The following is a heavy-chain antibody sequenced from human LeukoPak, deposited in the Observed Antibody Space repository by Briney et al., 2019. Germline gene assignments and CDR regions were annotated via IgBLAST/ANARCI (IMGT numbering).Heavy chain of an antibody. D-gene: IGHD7-27*01. J-gene: IGHJ4*02. CDR3: AKGVANWGNFDY. CDR2: TRHDANSE. V-gene: IGHV3-30*02. Sequence: PGGSLRLSWAASGFIFSNYGMHWVRQAPDKGLEWVAFTRHDANSEYYADSVRGRFTISRDNSKYTLYLQMNSLRAEDTALYYCAKGVANWGNFDYWGQGTLVTVSS. CDR1: GFIFSNYG.